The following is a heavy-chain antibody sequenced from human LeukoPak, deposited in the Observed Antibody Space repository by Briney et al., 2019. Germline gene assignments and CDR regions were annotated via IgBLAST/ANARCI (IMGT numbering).Heavy chain of an antibody. CDR2: IYYSGSI. Sequence: SETLSLTCTVSGGSISSSSYLWVWIRQPPGKGLEWIASIYYSGSIYYNPSLKSRVTISVDTSKNQFSLKLSSVTAADTAVYYCARGRGSYGYDYWGQGTLVTVSS. V-gene: IGHV4-39*01. CDR1: GGSISSSSYL. D-gene: IGHD1-26*01. J-gene: IGHJ4*02. CDR3: ARGRGSYGYDY.